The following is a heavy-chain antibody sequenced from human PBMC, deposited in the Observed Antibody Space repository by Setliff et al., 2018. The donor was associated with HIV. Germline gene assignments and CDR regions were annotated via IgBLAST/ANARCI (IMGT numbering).Heavy chain of an antibody. D-gene: IGHD2-21*02. CDR3: GRLSETAMASFDS. CDR1: GGSVNSYH. Sequence: SETMSLTCSVSGGSVNSYHWSWIRKPPGKGLEWIGYIYKSGTTNYSRSLKSRVTISAGPSKNQFSLKLTSVTAADTAVYYCGRLSETAMASFDSWGQGILVTVSS. J-gene: IGHJ4*02. V-gene: IGHV4-59*08. CDR2: IYKSGTT.